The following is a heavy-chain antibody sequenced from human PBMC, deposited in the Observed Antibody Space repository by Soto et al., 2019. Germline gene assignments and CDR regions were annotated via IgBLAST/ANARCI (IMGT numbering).Heavy chain of an antibody. D-gene: IGHD6-19*01. Sequence: GASVKVSCKASGYTFTGYYMHWVRQAPGQGLEWMGWVNPNSGGTNYAQKFQGRVTMTRDTSISTAYMELSRLRSDDTAVYYCARDSSGWYYFDYWGQGTLVTVSS. CDR1: GYTFTGYY. CDR3: ARDSSGWYYFDY. V-gene: IGHV1-2*02. J-gene: IGHJ4*02. CDR2: VNPNSGGT.